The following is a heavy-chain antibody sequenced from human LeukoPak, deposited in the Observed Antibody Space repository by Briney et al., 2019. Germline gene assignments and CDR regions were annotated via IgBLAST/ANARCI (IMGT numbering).Heavy chain of an antibody. CDR1: GYTFTDYH. Sequence: ASVKVSCKASGYTFTDYHMHWVRQAPGQGLQWMGWIDPASGGTKYAQKFQGRVTMTRDKSISTAYMELSWLRSDDTAVYYCAREGQYSYNYWGQGTLVTVSS. CDR2: IDPASGGT. V-gene: IGHV1-2*02. D-gene: IGHD5-18*01. CDR3: AREGQYSYNY. J-gene: IGHJ4*02.